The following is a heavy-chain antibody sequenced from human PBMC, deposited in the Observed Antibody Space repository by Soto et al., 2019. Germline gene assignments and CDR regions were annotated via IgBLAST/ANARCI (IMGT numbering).Heavy chain of an antibody. CDR2: SNSDGTGI. CDR3: TRDRPEARYDAHPILDH. V-gene: IGHV3-74*01. D-gene: IGHD5-12*01. Sequence: PGGSLRLSCAASGFTFSGYWMHWARQVPGKGLMWVARSNSDGTGISYADSVEGRFTISRDNVKNILFLQMNSLRVDDSGVYYCTRDRPEARYDAHPILDHWGQGT. CDR1: GFTFSGYW. J-gene: IGHJ4*02.